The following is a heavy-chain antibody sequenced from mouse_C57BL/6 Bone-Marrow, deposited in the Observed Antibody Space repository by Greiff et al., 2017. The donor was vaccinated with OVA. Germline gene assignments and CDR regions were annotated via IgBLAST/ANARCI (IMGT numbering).Heavy chain of an antibody. CDR1: GYAFTNYL. D-gene: IGHD1-1*01. V-gene: IGHV1-54*01. CDR3: ARSRDYGTRGYFDV. J-gene: IGHJ1*03. Sequence: QVQLQQSGAELVRPGTSVKVSCKASGYAFTNYLIEWVKQRPGQGLEWIGVINPGSGGTNYNEKFKGKATLTADKSSSTAYMQLSSLTSEDSAVYFCARSRDYGTRGYFDVWGTGTTVTVSS. CDR2: INPGSGGT.